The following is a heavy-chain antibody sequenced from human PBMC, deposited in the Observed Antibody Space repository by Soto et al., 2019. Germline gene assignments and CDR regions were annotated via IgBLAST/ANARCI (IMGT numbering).Heavy chain of an antibody. J-gene: IGHJ6*03. CDR2: ISAYNGNT. CDR1: GYTLTELS. Sequence: ASVKVSCKVSGYTLTELSMHWVRQAPGQGLEWMGWISAYNGNTNYAQKLQGRVTMTTDTSTSTAYMELRSLRSDDTAVYYCASNGVYDYSYYMDVWGKGTTVTVSS. CDR3: ASNGVYDYSYYMDV. V-gene: IGHV1-18*01. D-gene: IGHD2-8*01.